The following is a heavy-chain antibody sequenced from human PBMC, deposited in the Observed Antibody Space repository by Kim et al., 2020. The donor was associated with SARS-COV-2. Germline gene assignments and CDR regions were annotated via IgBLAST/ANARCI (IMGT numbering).Heavy chain of an antibody. V-gene: IGHV3-73*01. J-gene: IGHJ4*02. Sequence: GGSLRLSCAASGFIFSGSTIHWVRQASGKGLEWVGRIRSKPKSYATEYTVSVKGRFTVSRDDSKNTAYLQMNGLKTEDTAVYYCATYIDYLFNHGGQGILVT. D-gene: IGHD3-9*01. CDR1: GFIFSGST. CDR2: IRSKPKSYAT. CDR3: ATYIDYLFNH.